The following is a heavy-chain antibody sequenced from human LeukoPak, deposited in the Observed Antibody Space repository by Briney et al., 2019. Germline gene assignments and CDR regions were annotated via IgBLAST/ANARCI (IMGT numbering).Heavy chain of an antibody. Sequence: SESLSLTWTVSGGSISSNYRGWVRQPPGKGLEWVGSIYFGGSTTYNPSLKGRVTISVDTSKNQFSLKLSCVTAADTAVYYCARFRGSYPLRDYMDVWGKETTVTVSS. CDR1: GGSISSNY. CDR3: ARFRGSYPLRDYMDV. CDR2: IYFGGST. D-gene: IGHD1-26*01. J-gene: IGHJ6*03. V-gene: IGHV4-59*08.